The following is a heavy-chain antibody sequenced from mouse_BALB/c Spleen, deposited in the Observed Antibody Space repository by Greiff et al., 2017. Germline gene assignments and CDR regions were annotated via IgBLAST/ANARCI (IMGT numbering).Heavy chain of an antibody. CDR1: GYSFTGYY. V-gene: IGHV1-31*01. Sequence: VQLQQSGPELVKPGASVKISCKASGYSFTGYYMHWVKQSHVKSLEWIGRINPYNGATSYNQNFKDKASLTVDKSSSTAYMELHSLTSEDSAVYYCARVRDAMDYWGQGTSVTVSS. CDR2: INPYNGAT. J-gene: IGHJ4*01. CDR3: ARVRDAMDY.